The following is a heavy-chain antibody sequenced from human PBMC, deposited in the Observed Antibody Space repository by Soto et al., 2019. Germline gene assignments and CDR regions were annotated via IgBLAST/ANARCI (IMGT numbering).Heavy chain of an antibody. J-gene: IGHJ4*02. CDR2: INSGGGNT. V-gene: IGHV1-46*01. Sequence: QVQLVQSGTEVKKPGASVKISCKASGYTFTGYYIYWVRQAPGQGLEFMGAINSGGGNTDYAQKFQGRVTMTRDTSTSTVYMELTSLRFDDTAVYYCAGGNCAGDCYFDYWGQGTMVTVSS. CDR3: AGGNCAGDCYFDY. CDR1: GYTFTGYY. D-gene: IGHD2-21*02.